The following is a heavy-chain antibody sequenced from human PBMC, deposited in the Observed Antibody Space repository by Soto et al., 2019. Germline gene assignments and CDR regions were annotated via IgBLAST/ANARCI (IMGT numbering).Heavy chain of an antibody. Sequence: GGSLGLACASSGVTLSICAMTGVRQAPGKGLDWVSAISGSGGRTYYADSVKGRFTISRDNSKNTLYLQMNSLRAEDTAVYYCANTRDSYGRDYFDYWGQGTLVTVSS. D-gene: IGHD5-18*01. CDR3: ANTRDSYGRDYFDY. J-gene: IGHJ4*02. V-gene: IGHV3-23*01. CDR2: ISGSGGRT. CDR1: GVTLSICA.